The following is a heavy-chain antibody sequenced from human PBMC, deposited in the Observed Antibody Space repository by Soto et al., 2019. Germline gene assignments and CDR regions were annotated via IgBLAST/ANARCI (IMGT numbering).Heavy chain of an antibody. Sequence: EVQLLQSGGGLAQPGGSLTLSCAASGFSFSDYSMNWVRRAPGKGLEWVSAFSAGGDYRHYADSVKGRFTISRDNSKNTLFLQMNSLRAEDTARYYRPREARYDRGVYHYEGIDYWGQGTLVTVSS. CDR1: GFSFSDYS. J-gene: IGHJ4*02. D-gene: IGHD3-22*01. V-gene: IGHV3-23*01. CDR2: FSAGGDYR. CDR3: PREARYDRGVYHYEGIDY.